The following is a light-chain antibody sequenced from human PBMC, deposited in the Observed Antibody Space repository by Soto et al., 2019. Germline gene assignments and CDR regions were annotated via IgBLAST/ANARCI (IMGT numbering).Light chain of an antibody. V-gene: IGLV2-8*01. Sequence: QSALTQPPSASGSPGQSVTISCTGTSSDLGDFNYVSWYQQHPGQVPKLIIYEVTERPSGVPDRFSGSKSGNTASLTVSGLQAEDEADYYFSSRIGSTTVVFGGGTKLTVL. J-gene: IGLJ2*01. CDR3: SSRIGSTTVV. CDR2: EVT. CDR1: SSDLGDFNY.